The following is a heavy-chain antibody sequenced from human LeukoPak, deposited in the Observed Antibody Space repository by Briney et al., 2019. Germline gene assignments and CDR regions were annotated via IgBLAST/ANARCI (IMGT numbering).Heavy chain of an antibody. V-gene: IGHV3-21*01. Sequence: GGSLRLPCAASGFTFSTYSMNWVRQAPGKGLEWVSSISSSTNYIYYADSVKGRFTISRDSAKNSLYLQMNSLRAEDTAVYYCARDRYGDHLFDYWGQGTLVTVSS. CDR2: ISSSTNYI. CDR1: GFTFSTYS. D-gene: IGHD2-21*02. CDR3: ARDRYGDHLFDY. J-gene: IGHJ4*02.